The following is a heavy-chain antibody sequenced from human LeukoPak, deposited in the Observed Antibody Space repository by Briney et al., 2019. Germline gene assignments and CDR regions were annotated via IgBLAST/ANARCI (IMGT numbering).Heavy chain of an antibody. CDR2: IKQDGSEK. V-gene: IGHV3-7*01. Sequence: GGSLRLSCAASGFTFSSYRMSWVRQAPGKGLEWVANIKQDGSEKYYVDSVKGRFTISRDNAKNSLYLQMNSLRAEDTAVYYCAMGSRYGHFDYWGQGTLVTVSS. J-gene: IGHJ4*02. D-gene: IGHD3-22*01. CDR1: GFTFSSYR. CDR3: AMGSRYGHFDY.